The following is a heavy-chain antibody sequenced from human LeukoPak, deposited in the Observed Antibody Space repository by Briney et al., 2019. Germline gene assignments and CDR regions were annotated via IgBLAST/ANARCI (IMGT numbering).Heavy chain of an antibody. CDR3: ARVEDYYYYMDV. CDR2: IYYSGST. Sequence: TSETLSLTCTVSGGSISSYYWSWIRQPPGKGLEWIGYIYYSGSTNYNPSLKSRVTMSVDTSKNQFSLKLSSVTAADTAVYYCARVEDYYYYMDVWGKGTTVTVSS. J-gene: IGHJ6*03. CDR1: GGSISSYY. V-gene: IGHV4-59*12.